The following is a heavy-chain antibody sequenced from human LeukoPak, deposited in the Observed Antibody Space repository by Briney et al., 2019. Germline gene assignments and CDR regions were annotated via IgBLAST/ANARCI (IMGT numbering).Heavy chain of an antibody. J-gene: IGHJ4*02. V-gene: IGHV3-30*18. CDR3: AKDTDTAMVTEIDY. CDR2: ISYDGSNK. Sequence: PGGSLRLSCAASGFTFSSYGMHWVRQAPGKGLEWVAVISYDGSNKYYADSVKGRFTISRDNSKNTLYLQMNSLRAEDTAVYYCAKDTDTAMVTEIDYWGQGTLVTVSS. D-gene: IGHD5-18*01. CDR1: GFTFSSYG.